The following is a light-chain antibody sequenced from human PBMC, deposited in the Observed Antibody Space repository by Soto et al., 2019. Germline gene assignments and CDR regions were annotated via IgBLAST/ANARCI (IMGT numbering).Light chain of an antibody. J-gene: IGLJ3*02. Sequence: QSALTQPASVSGSPGQSITISCTGTSSDVGGYNYVSWYQQHPGKAPKLMIYEVSNRPSGVSNRFSGSKSGNTASLTISGLQAEDEAYYYCSSYTSSSTLDWVFGGGTKLTVL. CDR3: SSYTSSSTLDWV. CDR2: EVS. V-gene: IGLV2-14*01. CDR1: SSDVGGYNY.